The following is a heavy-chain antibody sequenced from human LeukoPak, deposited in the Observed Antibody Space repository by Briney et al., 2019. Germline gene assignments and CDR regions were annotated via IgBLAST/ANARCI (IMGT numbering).Heavy chain of an antibody. CDR2: ISWNSGSI. J-gene: IGHJ5*02. CDR3: AKGSTYYYDSSGYGPT. D-gene: IGHD3-22*01. Sequence: GGSLRLSCAASGFIFDNYAMHWVRQAPGKGLEWVSGISWNSGSIGYADSVKGRFTISRDNAKNSLYLQMNSLRAEDTALYYCAKGSTYYYDSSGYGPTWGQGTLVTVSS. CDR1: GFIFDNYA. V-gene: IGHV3-9*01.